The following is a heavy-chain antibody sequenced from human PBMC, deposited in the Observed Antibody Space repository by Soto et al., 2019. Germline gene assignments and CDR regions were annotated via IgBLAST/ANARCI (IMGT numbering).Heavy chain of an antibody. CDR2: IYYSGST. Sequence: QLQLQESGPGLVKPSETLSLTCTVSGGSISSSSYYWGWIRQPPGKGLEWIGSIYYSGSTYYNPSLKSRVTISVDTSKNQFSLKLSSVTAADTAVYYCARRTAPGYSYGLKTGGFDYWGQGTLVTVSS. CDR3: ARRTAPGYSYGLKTGGFDY. J-gene: IGHJ4*02. CDR1: GGSISSSSYY. D-gene: IGHD5-18*01. V-gene: IGHV4-39*01.